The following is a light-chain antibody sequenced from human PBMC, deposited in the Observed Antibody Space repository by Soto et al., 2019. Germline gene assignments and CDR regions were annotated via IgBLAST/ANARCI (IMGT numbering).Light chain of an antibody. CDR1: SSDVGGYNY. V-gene: IGLV2-14*01. J-gene: IGLJ3*02. CDR2: DVS. CDR3: SSNTSSSTLV. Sequence: QSALTQPASVSGSPGQSITISCTGTSSDVGGYNYVSWYQQHPGKAPKLMIYDVSNRPSGVSIRFSGSKSGNTASLTISGLQAEGEADYYCSSNTSSSTLVFGGGAKLPVL.